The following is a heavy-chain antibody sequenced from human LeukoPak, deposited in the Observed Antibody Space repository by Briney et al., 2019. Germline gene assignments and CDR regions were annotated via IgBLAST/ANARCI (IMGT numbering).Heavy chain of an antibody. V-gene: IGHV1-69*05. CDR2: IIPIFGTA. J-gene: IGHJ3*02. CDR3: ARDRQVYDFWSGYSAFDI. D-gene: IGHD3-3*01. Sequence: ASVKVSCKASGGTFSSYAISWVRQAPGQGLEWMGGIIPIFGTANYAQKFQGRVTITTDESTSTAYMELRSLRSEDTAVYYCARDRQVYDFWSGYSAFDIWGQGTMVTVSS. CDR1: GGTFSSYA.